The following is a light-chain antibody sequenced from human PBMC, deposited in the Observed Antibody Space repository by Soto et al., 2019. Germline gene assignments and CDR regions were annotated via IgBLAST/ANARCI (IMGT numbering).Light chain of an antibody. CDR2: DVS. CDR1: SSDVGGYNY. CDR3: SSYTSSSTPVV. Sequence: QSALTQPASVSGSPGQSITISCTGTSSDVGGYNYVSWYQQHPGKAPKLMIYDVSNRPSGVSNRFSGSKSGNTASLTISGLQDEDEADYYCSSYTSSSTPVVFGEGTKLTVL. V-gene: IGLV2-14*01. J-gene: IGLJ2*01.